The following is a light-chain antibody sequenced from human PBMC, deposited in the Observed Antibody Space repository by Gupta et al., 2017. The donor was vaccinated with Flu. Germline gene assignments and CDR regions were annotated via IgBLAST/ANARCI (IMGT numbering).Light chain of an antibody. CDR2: ANN. V-gene: IGLV1-44*01. CDR3: ASWDDSLNGGV. Sequence: RVTISCSGSSSNIGSNTVNWYQQLPRAAPKLLVYANNQRPSGVPDRFSGSKSGTSASLAISGLQSEDEADYYCASWDDSLNGGVFGGGTKLTVL. CDR1: SSNIGSNT. J-gene: IGLJ3*02.